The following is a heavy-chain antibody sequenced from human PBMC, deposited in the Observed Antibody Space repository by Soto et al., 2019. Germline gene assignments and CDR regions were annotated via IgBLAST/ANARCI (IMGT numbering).Heavy chain of an antibody. CDR2: INAGNGNT. J-gene: IGHJ4*02. CDR3: AREVSVEWFGELGGMDY. D-gene: IGHD3-10*01. V-gene: IGHV1-3*01. Sequence: EASVKVSCKASGYTFTSYAMHWVRQAPGQRLEWMGWINAGNGNTKYSQKFQGRVTITRDTSASTAYMEPSSLRSEDTAVYYCAREVSVEWFGELGGMDYWGQGTLVTVSS. CDR1: GYTFTSYA.